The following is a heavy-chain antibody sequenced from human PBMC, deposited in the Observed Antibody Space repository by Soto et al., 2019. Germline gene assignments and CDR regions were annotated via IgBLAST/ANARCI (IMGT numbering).Heavy chain of an antibody. Sequence: GGSLRLSCAASGFTFSRYWMHWVRQAPGKGLVWVSRINPDGSDTDYADSVKGRFTISRDNAKNTVYLQMNSLRADDTAVFYCGRGGSDSPMAPDYWGQGTLVTVSS. CDR2: INPDGSDT. CDR3: GRGGSDSPMAPDY. V-gene: IGHV3-74*01. CDR1: GFTFSRYW. J-gene: IGHJ4*02. D-gene: IGHD5-18*01.